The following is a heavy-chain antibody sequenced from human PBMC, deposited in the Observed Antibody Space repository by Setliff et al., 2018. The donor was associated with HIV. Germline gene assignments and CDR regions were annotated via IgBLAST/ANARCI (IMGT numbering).Heavy chain of an antibody. D-gene: IGHD2-21*02. CDR2: MYYSGST. V-gene: IGHV4-39*07. CDR1: GDSISSSSFY. Sequence: PSETLSLTCTVSGDSISSSSFYWGWVRRPPGKGLEWIGSMYYSGSTYYNPSLKSRITISVDTSKNHFSLRLSSVTAADTAVYYCARGEFYCGTDCYWSSFDYWGQGILVTVSS. J-gene: IGHJ4*02. CDR3: ARGEFYCGTDCYWSSFDY.